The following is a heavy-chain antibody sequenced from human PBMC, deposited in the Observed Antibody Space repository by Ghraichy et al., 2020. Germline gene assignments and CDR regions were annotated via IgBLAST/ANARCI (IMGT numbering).Heavy chain of an antibody. J-gene: IGHJ6*02. V-gene: IGHV2-70*01. D-gene: IGHD6-25*01. CDR3: ARIQQRYYYYGMDV. CDR1: GFSLSTSGMC. Sequence: QTLLLTCTFSGFSLSTSGMCVSWIRQPPGKALEWLALIDWDDDKYYSTSLKTRLTISKDTSKNQVVLTMTNMDPVDTATYYCARIQQRYYYYGMDVWGQGTTVTVSS. CDR2: IDWDDDK.